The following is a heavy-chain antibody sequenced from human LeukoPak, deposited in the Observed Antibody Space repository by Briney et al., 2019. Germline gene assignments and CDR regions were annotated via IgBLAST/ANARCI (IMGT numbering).Heavy chain of an antibody. CDR3: ARATGGYSSSWFDY. CDR1: GFTFSSYE. V-gene: IGHV3-48*03. J-gene: IGHJ4*02. CDR2: ISSSGSST. D-gene: IGHD6-13*01. Sequence: GGSLRLSCAASGFTFSSYEMNWVRQAPGKGLEWVSYISSSGSSTYYADFVKGRFTISRDNAKNSLYLQMNSLRAEDTAVYYCARATGGYSSSWFDYWGQGTLVTVSS.